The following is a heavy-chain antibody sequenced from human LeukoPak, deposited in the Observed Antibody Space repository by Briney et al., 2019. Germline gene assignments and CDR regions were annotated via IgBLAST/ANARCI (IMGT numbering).Heavy chain of an antibody. CDR3: ARDGTTVTTPKDYGMDV. Sequence: PGGSLRLSCAASGFTVSSNYMSWVRQAPGKGLEWVSVIYSGGSTYYADSVKGRFTISRDNSKNTLYLQMNSLRAEDTAVYYCARDGTTVTTPKDYGMDVWGQGTTVTVSS. CDR2: IYSGGST. J-gene: IGHJ6*02. V-gene: IGHV3-66*01. D-gene: IGHD4-17*01. CDR1: GFTVSSNY.